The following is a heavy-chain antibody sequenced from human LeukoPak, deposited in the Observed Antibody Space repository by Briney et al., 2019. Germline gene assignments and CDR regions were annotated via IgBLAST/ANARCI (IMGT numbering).Heavy chain of an antibody. V-gene: IGHV3-48*03. CDR2: ISSSGSTI. J-gene: IGHJ3*02. D-gene: IGHD5-24*01. Sequence: QAGGSLRLSCAASGFTFNNYEMNWVRQAPGKGLEWVSYISSSGSTIYYADSVKGRFTISRDNAKNSLYLQMNSLRAEDTAVYYCTGLQLLYDAFDIWGQGTMVTVSS. CDR1: GFTFNNYE. CDR3: TGLQLLYDAFDI.